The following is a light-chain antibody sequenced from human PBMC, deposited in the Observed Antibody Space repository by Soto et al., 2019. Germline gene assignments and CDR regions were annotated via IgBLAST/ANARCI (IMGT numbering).Light chain of an antibody. V-gene: IGLV2-14*01. CDR1: SSDVGGYNY. Sequence: QSALTQPRSVSGSPGQSVTISCTGTSSDVGGYNYVSWYQQHPGKAPKLMIYDVSNRPSGVSNRFSGSKSANTASLTISGLQAEDEADYYCSSYTSSNTLVFGTGTKLTVL. J-gene: IGLJ1*01. CDR3: SSYTSSNTLV. CDR2: DVS.